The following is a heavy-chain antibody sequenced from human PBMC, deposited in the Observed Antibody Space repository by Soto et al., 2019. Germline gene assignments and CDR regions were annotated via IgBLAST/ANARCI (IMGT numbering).Heavy chain of an antibody. CDR3: ARDRGLAAAGSGYYYYGMVV. CDR2: IYTSGST. J-gene: IGHJ6*02. V-gene: IGHV4-4*07. D-gene: IGHD6-13*01. CDR1: GGSISSYY. Sequence: PSETLSLTCTVSGGSISSYYWSWIRQPAGKGLEWIGRIYTSGSTNYNPSLKSRVTMSVEQSKNQFSLKLSSVTAADTAVYYCARDRGLAAAGSGYYYYGMVVWGQGTTVT.